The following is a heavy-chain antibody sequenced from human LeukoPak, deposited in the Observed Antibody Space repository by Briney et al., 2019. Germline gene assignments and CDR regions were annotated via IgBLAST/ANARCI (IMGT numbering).Heavy chain of an antibody. CDR2: INPNSGGT. Sequence: ASVKVSCKASGYIFTGYYIHWVRQAPGQGLEWMGWINPNSGGTNYAQKFQGRVTMTRDTSTSTVYMELSSLRSEDTAVYYCARDPNPNIVVVPAAPFDYWGQGTLVTVSS. V-gene: IGHV1-2*02. D-gene: IGHD2-2*01. CDR3: ARDPNPNIVVVPAAPFDY. J-gene: IGHJ4*02. CDR1: GYIFTGYY.